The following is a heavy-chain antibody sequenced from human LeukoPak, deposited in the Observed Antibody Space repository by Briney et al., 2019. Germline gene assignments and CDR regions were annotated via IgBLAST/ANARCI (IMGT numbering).Heavy chain of an antibody. V-gene: IGHV3-9*01. CDR2: ISWNSGNM. CDR3: AKDAGDGSGSYSYYYYYYMDV. Sequence: PGGSLRLSCAASGFTFDDYAMHWVRQAPGKGLEWVSYISWNSGNMGYADSVKGRFTISRDNAKNSLYLQMNSLRAEDTALYYCAKDAGDGSGSYSYYYYYYMDVWGKGTTVTISS. J-gene: IGHJ6*03. D-gene: IGHD3-10*01. CDR1: GFTFDDYA.